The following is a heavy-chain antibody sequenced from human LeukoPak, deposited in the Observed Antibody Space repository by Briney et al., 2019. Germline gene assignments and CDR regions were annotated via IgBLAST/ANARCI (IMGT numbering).Heavy chain of an antibody. D-gene: IGHD3-3*01. Sequence: PGGSLRLSCAASGFTVSSNYMSWVRQAPGKGLEWVSVIYSDGSTYYADSVKGRFTISRDNSKNTLYLQVNNLRTEDTALYYCAKTSLSDASGHYYYMDVWGKGTTVTVSS. J-gene: IGHJ6*03. CDR2: IYSDGST. CDR3: AKTSLSDASGHYYYMDV. V-gene: IGHV3-53*05. CDR1: GFTVSSNY.